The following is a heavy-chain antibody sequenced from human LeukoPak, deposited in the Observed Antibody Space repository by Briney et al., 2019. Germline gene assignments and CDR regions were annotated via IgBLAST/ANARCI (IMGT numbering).Heavy chain of an antibody. Sequence: SQTLSLTCAVSGVSISSGGYSWSWIRQPPGKGLEWIGYIYHSGSTYYNPSLKSRVTISVDRSKNQFSLKLSSVTAADTAVYYCARGGIVGAKLGAFDIWGQGTMVTVSS. CDR1: GVSISSGGYS. CDR2: IYHSGST. CDR3: ARGGIVGAKLGAFDI. V-gene: IGHV4-30-2*01. D-gene: IGHD1-26*01. J-gene: IGHJ3*02.